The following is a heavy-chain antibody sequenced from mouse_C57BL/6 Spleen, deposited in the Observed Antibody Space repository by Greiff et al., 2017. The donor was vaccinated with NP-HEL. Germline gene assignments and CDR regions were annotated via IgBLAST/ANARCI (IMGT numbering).Heavy chain of an antibody. D-gene: IGHD2-1*01. CDR2: ISGGGGNT. J-gene: IGHJ4*01. CDR3: ARRDYGNFFMDY. CDR1: GFTFSSYT. Sequence: EVQGVESGGGLVKPGGSLKLSCAASGFTFSSYTMSWVRQTPEKRLEWVATISGGGGNTYYPDSVKGRFTISRDNAKNTLYLQMSSLRSEDTALYYCARRDYGNFFMDYWGQGTSVTVSS. V-gene: IGHV5-9*01.